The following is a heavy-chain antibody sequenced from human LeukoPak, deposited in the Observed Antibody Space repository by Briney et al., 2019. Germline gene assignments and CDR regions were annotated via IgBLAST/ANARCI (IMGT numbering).Heavy chain of an antibody. V-gene: IGHV4-39*07. D-gene: IGHD3-22*01. CDR2: IYYSGST. CDR3: AREGGGITMIPPPDAFDI. Sequence: PSETLSLTCAVSGGSISSSSYYWGWIRQPPGKGLEWIGSIYYSGSTYYNPSLKSRVTISVDTSKNQFSLKLSSVTAADTAVYYCAREGGGITMIPPPDAFDIWGQGTMVTVSS. CDR1: GGSISSSSYY. J-gene: IGHJ3*02.